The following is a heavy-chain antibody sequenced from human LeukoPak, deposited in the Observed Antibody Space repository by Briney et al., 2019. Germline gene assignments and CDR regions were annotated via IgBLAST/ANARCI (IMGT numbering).Heavy chain of an antibody. CDR1: GFTFSSYA. Sequence: PGGSLRLSCAASGFTFSSYAMSWVRQAPGKGLVWVSAISGSGGSTYYADSVKGRFTISRDNSKNTLYLQMNSLRAEDTAVYYCAKVVHPYYYDGSGYYYFDYWGQGTLVTVSS. V-gene: IGHV3-23*01. J-gene: IGHJ4*02. CDR2: ISGSGGST. CDR3: AKVVHPYYYDGSGYYYFDY. D-gene: IGHD3-22*01.